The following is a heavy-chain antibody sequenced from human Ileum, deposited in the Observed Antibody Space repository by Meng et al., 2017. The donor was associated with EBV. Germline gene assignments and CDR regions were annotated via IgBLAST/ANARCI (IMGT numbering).Heavy chain of an antibody. V-gene: IGHV4-39*01. CDR3: ARRSHSCRPH. CDR2: TYDYHGKF. D-gene: IGHD1-26*01. CDR1: GGHSSSTDHM. Sequence: GPGGVVLAETLSLSCTAAGGHSSSTDHMWPWYRPAPGRGLEWIGSTYDYHGKFHYNPALKSRITISVDTSKDQYSLTLTSVTAANTAVYYCARRSHSCRPHWGQGTLVTVSS. J-gene: IGHJ4*02.